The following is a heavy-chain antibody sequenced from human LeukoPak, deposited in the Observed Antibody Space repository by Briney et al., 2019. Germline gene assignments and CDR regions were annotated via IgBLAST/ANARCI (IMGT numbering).Heavy chain of an antibody. J-gene: IGHJ4*02. V-gene: IGHV3-30*02. D-gene: IGHD2-21*01. CDR2: IRSDGSIK. CDR1: GFTFSNYG. CDR3: AKDLWTPYFDY. Sequence: GGSLRLSCTTSGFTFSNYGMHWVRQAPGKGLEWVTFIRSDGSIKYYADSVKGRSTISRDNSKNTLFLEMKSLRAEDTAVYYCAKDLWTPYFDYWGQGTLVTVSS.